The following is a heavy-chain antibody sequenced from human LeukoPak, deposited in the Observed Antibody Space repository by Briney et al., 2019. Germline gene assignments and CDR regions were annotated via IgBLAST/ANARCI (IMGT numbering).Heavy chain of an antibody. D-gene: IGHD1-26*01. Sequence: PGGSLRLPCAASGFTARRNYMSWVREAPRRELKCVSVIYSGGSKYYADSVKGPFTISRDASKNTLYLQMNSLRADDTAVYYCAKDLGRYRNNFFDYWGQGNLVTVSS. V-gene: IGHV3-53*01. CDR3: AKDLGRYRNNFFDY. J-gene: IGHJ4*02. CDR2: IYSGGSK. CDR1: GFTARRNY.